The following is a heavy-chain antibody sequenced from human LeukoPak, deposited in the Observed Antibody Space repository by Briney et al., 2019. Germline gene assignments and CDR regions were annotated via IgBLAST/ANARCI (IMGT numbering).Heavy chain of an antibody. Sequence: PGGSLRLSCAASGFTFSSYAMSWVRQAPGKGLEWVSAISGSGGSTYYADSVRRGFILLRDYSKHTLYMQIKSLRAEDTSVYYCAKRTRYYFDYWGQGTLVTVSS. D-gene: IGHD1-7*01. V-gene: IGHV3-23*01. CDR3: AKRTRYYFDY. CDR2: ISGSGGST. J-gene: IGHJ4*02. CDR1: GFTFSSYA.